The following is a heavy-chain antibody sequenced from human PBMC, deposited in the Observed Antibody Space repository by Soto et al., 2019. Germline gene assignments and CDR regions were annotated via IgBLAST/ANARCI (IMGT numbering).Heavy chain of an antibody. D-gene: IGHD3-9*01. CDR2: INPSGGST. Sequence: AASLKVSCKASGYTFTSYYMHWVRQAPGQGLERMGIINPSGGSTSYAQKFQGRVTMTRDTSTSTVYMELSGLRSEDTAVYYCARGMGELRYFDWLSALDYFDYWGQGTQVTVSS. V-gene: IGHV1-46*01. CDR3: ARGMGELRYFDWLSALDYFDY. J-gene: IGHJ4*02. CDR1: GYTFTSYY.